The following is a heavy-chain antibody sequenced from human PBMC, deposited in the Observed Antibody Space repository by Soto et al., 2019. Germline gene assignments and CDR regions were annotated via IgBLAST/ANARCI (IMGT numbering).Heavy chain of an antibody. D-gene: IGHD1-26*01. CDR2: MSGDGSKK. J-gene: IGHJ4*02. CDR1: GFSFSYYA. Sequence: GGSLRLSCVASGFSFSYYAMHWVRQAPGRGLEPVAVMSGDGSKKYYADSVKGRFTISRDNSKNTLYLQLNSLRAEDTAVYYCAYFLGYWGQGTLVTVSS. V-gene: IGHV3-30*03. CDR3: AYFLGY.